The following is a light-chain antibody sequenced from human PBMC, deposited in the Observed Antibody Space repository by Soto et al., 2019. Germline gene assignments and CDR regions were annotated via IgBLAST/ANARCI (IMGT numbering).Light chain of an antibody. CDR2: EDN. V-gene: IGLV6-57*04. CDR3: QYYDSSNKAVV. J-gene: IGLJ2*01. CDR1: SGSIASNY. Sequence: NFMLTQPHSVSESPGKTVTISCTRSSGSIASNYVQWYQQRPGSAPTTVIYEDNQRPSGVPDRFSGSIDSSSNSASLTISGLKTEDEADYYCQYYDSSNKAVVFGGGTQLTVL.